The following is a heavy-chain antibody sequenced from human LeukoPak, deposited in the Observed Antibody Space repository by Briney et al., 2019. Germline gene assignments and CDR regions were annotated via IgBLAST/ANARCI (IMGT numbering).Heavy chain of an antibody. CDR2: IRYDGSNK. CDR3: AKSRPFVGDYYYYYGMDV. CDR1: GFTFSSYG. D-gene: IGHD2-21*01. Sequence: GGSLRLSCAASGFTFSSYGMHWVRQAPGKGLEGVAFIRYDGSNKYYADSVKGRFTISRDNSKNTLYLQMNSLRAEDSPVYYCAKSRPFVGDYYYYYGMDVWGQGTTVTVSS. J-gene: IGHJ6*02. V-gene: IGHV3-30*02.